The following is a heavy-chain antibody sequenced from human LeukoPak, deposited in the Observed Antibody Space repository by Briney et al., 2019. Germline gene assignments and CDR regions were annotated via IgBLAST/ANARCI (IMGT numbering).Heavy chain of an antibody. J-gene: IGHJ4*02. CDR1: GFTFRNHW. CDR3: VRDATVTLDY. Sequence: GGSLRLSCAASGFTFRNHWMHWVRQAPGKGLVWVSRINSDGSSTDYADSVKGRFTVSRDNAKNTLYLQMNSLRAEDTAVYYCVRDATVTLDYWGQGTLVTVSS. D-gene: IGHD4-17*01. V-gene: IGHV3-74*01. CDR2: INSDGSST.